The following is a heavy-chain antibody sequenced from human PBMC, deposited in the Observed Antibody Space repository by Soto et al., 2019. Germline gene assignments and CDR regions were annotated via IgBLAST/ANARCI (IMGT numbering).Heavy chain of an antibody. CDR1: GVSIHNSHSF. D-gene: IGHD2-21*01. J-gene: IGHJ5*01. CDR3: GRVVEGATRHTDPDS. Sequence: SENLSLTCTVSGVSIHNSHSFWAWIRQPPGTGLQFIASVYHNGGAHYNSSLKSRVTISVDTANNQVSLRMRSLTAADTAFYYCGRVVEGATRHTDPDSWGQGILVTVPQ. V-gene: IGHV4-39*01. CDR2: VYHNGGA.